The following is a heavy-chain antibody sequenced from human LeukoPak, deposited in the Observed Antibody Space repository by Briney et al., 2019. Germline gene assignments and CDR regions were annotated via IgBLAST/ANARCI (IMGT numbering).Heavy chain of an antibody. CDR3: AAVASYYRDRELLY. Sequence: GASVKVSCKVSGYSLNEISMHWVRQAPGKGLEWMGGFDPEDVKTIYGHKFQGRVTMTQDTSPDTAYMELSSLRSEDTAMYYRAAVASYYRDRELLYWGQGTLVTVSS. J-gene: IGHJ4*02. CDR1: GYSLNEIS. D-gene: IGHD3-10*01. CDR2: FDPEDVKT. V-gene: IGHV1-24*01.